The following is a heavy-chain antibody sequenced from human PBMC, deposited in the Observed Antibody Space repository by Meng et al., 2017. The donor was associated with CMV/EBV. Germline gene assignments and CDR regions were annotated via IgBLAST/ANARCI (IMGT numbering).Heavy chain of an antibody. CDR1: GFTFSSYS. CDR2: ISSSSSYI. CDR3: YITHGSMVRGVTDDYVMDV. V-gene: IGHV3-21*01. D-gene: IGHD3-10*01. J-gene: IGHJ6*02. Sequence: GESLKISCAASGFTFSSYSMNWVRQAPGKELEWVSSISSSSSYIYYADSVKGRFTISRDDAKNSLYLQMNSLRAEDTAVEYCYITHGSMVRGVTDDYVMDVWGQGTTVTVSS.